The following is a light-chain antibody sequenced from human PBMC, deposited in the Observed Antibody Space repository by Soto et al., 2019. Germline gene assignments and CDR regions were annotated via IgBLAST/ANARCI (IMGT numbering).Light chain of an antibody. Sequence: QYVLTQPASVSGSPGQSITISCIGTSSDVGGYNYVSWYQHHPGKVPKLMIYDVNNRPSGVSNRFSGSKSGNTASLTISGLQAEDEADYYCSSYTTSTTLVVFGGGTKLTVL. CDR1: SSDVGGYNY. J-gene: IGLJ2*01. CDR3: SSYTTSTTLVV. V-gene: IGLV2-14*03. CDR2: DVN.